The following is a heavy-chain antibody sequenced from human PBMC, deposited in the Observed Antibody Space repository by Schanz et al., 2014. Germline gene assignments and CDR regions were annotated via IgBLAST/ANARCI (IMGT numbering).Heavy chain of an antibody. CDR3: ARDHQWLARYYMDV. D-gene: IGHD6-19*01. CDR1: GFSFNNYW. J-gene: IGHJ6*03. V-gene: IGHV3-7*01. CDR2: IIHDGSEK. Sequence: EVQLVESGGGLVQPGGSLRLSCAASGFSFNNYWMTWFRQAPGKGLEWVANIIHDGSEKFYVDSVKGRFTISRDNAKNSLYLQMDALRAEDTAVYYCARDHQWLARYYMDVWGKGTTVTVSS.